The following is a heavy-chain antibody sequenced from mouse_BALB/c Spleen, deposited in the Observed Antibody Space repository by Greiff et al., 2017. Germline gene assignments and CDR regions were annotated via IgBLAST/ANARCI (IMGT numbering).Heavy chain of an antibody. Sequence: VQLQESGPGLVAPSQSLSITCTVSGFSLTSYDISWIRQPPGKGLEWLGVIWTGGGTNYNSAFMSRLSISKDNSKSQVFLKMNSLQTDDTAIYYCVREGDVFDYWGQGTTLTVSS. CDR2: IWTGGGT. J-gene: IGHJ2*01. D-gene: IGHD3-3*01. CDR1: GFSLTSYD. CDR3: VREGDVFDY. V-gene: IGHV2-9-2*01.